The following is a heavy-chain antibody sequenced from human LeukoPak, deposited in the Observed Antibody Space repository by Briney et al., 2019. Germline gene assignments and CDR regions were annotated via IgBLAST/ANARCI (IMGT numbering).Heavy chain of an antibody. CDR3: ANHFHLPFDY. J-gene: IGHJ4*02. V-gene: IGHV3-23*01. D-gene: IGHD3-3*02. CDR2: INYSGVST. Sequence: PGGSLRLSCAASGFTFSSYSMNWVRQAPGKGLEWVSVINYSGVSTNYADSVKGRFTISRDNSKNTLYLQMNSLRAEDTAVYYCANHFHLPFDYWGQGTLVTVSS. CDR1: GFTFSSYS.